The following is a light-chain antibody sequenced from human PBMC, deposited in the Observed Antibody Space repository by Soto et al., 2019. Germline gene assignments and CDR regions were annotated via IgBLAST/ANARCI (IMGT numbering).Light chain of an antibody. CDR3: QQRSNWPPVLT. V-gene: IGKV3-11*01. Sequence: ENVLTQSPATLSLSPGERATLSCRASQSVTTFLAWYQQKPGQAPRLLIYDASTRATGIPDRFSGSGSGTDFTLTISSLEPEDFAVYYCQQRSNWPPVLTFGGGTKVDIK. CDR2: DAS. CDR1: QSVTTF. J-gene: IGKJ4*01.